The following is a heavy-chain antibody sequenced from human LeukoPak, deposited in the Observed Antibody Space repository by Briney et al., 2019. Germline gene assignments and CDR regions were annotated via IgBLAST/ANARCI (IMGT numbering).Heavy chain of an antibody. CDR2: ISRSSSYI. D-gene: IGHD6-19*01. CDR1: GFTFDDYA. J-gene: IGHJ4*02. V-gene: IGHV3-21*01. CDR3: ASDQITSGWSPLDY. Sequence: GGALRLSCAASGFTFDDYAMHWLGQAPGKGLEGVSSISRSSSYIYYADSVKGRFTISRDNGKNSLYLLMNSLRAEDTAVYCGASDQITSGWSPLDYWGQGTLVTVSS.